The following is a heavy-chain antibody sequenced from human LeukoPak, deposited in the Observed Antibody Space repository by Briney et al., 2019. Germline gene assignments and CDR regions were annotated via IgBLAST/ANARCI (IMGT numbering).Heavy chain of an antibody. V-gene: IGHV4-38-2*02. Sequence: SETLSLTCTVSGYSISSGYYWGWIRQPPGKGLEWIGSIYHSGSTYYSPSLKSRVTISVDTSKNQFSLKLSSVTAADTAVYYCAPGVYCSSTSCLNWFDPWGQGTLVTVYS. CDR2: IYHSGST. J-gene: IGHJ5*02. D-gene: IGHD2-2*01. CDR3: APGVYCSSTSCLNWFDP. CDR1: GYSISSGYY.